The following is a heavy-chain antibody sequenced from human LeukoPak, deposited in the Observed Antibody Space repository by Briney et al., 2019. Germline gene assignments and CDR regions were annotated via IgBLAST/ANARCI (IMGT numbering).Heavy chain of an antibody. D-gene: IGHD6-6*01. V-gene: IGHV1-2*06. CDR2: INPNSGGT. CDR3: ARTASSIAARQGYYYYMDV. Sequence: ASVKVSCKASGYTFTSYYMHWVRQAPGQGLEWMGRINPNSGGTNYAQKFQGRVTMTRDTSISIAYMELSRLRSDDTAVYYCARTASSIAARQGYYYYMDVWGKGTTVTVSS. CDR1: GYTFTSYY. J-gene: IGHJ6*03.